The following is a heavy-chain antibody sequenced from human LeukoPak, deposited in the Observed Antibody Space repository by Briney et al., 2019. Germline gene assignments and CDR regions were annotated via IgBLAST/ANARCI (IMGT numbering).Heavy chain of an antibody. CDR1: GFTFSDYY. CDR2: ISSSGSTI. V-gene: IGHV3-11*01. J-gene: IGHJ6*02. Sequence: GGSLRLSCAASGFTFSDYYMSWIRQAPGKGLEWVSYISSSGSTIYYADSVKGRFTISRDNAKSSLYLQMNSLRAEDTAVYYCARGWDYYDSSGYYNDGMDVWGQGTTVTVSS. CDR3: ARGWDYYDSSGYYNDGMDV. D-gene: IGHD3-22*01.